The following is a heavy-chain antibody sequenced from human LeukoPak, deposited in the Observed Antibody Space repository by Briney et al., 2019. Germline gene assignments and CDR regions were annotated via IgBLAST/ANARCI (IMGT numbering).Heavy chain of an antibody. J-gene: IGHJ3*02. CDR2: ISGSGDST. CDR3: ARGIGVVAARSGPFDI. CDR1: GFIFSSSV. Sequence: GGSLRLSCAASGFIFSSSVMSWVRQTPGKGLEWVSGISGSGDSTYYADSVKGRFTISRDNSKNTLFLQMNSLRAEDTAVYYCARGIGVVAARSGPFDIWGQGTMVTVSS. V-gene: IGHV3-23*01. D-gene: IGHD6-6*01.